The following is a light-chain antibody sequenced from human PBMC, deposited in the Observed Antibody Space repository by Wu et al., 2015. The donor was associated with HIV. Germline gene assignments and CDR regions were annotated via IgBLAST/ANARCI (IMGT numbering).Light chain of an antibody. V-gene: IGKV3-11*01. CDR3: QQRNKWPPT. CDR2: DAS. J-gene: IGKJ5*01. Sequence: EIVLTQSPATVSFYPGERATLSCRASQSVGSDFAWYQQKSGQAPRLLIYDASTRATGIPPRFSGSASGTDSTLTINNLEPEDFAIYYCQQRNKWPPTFGQGRRLEIK. CDR1: QSVGSD.